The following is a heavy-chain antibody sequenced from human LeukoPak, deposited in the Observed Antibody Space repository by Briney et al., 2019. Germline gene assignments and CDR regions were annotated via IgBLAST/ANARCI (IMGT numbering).Heavy chain of an antibody. V-gene: IGHV3-15*01. D-gene: IGHD3-10*01. Sequence: SGGSLRLSCAVSGFTFANAWMRWVRQAPGKGLEWVGRIKRKSDGGTIDYAAPVKGRSIISRDESKNTLYLQVNSLKTEDTAVYYCTTGIGTMDHWGQGTLVTVSS. J-gene: IGHJ4*02. CDR3: TTGIGTMDH. CDR1: GFTFANAW. CDR2: IKRKSDGGTI.